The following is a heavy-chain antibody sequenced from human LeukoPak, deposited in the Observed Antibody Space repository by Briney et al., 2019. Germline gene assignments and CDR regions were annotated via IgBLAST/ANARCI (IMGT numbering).Heavy chain of an antibody. V-gene: IGHV3-11*01. Sequence: GGSLRLSCAASGFTFSDYYMSWIRQAPGKGLEWVSYISSSGSTIYYAESVKGRFTISRGNAKNSLYLQMNSLRAEDTAVYYCARDSYDSPSSDYWGQGTLVTVSS. CDR3: ARDSYDSPSSDY. CDR1: GFTFSDYY. CDR2: ISSSGSTI. D-gene: IGHD3-22*01. J-gene: IGHJ4*02.